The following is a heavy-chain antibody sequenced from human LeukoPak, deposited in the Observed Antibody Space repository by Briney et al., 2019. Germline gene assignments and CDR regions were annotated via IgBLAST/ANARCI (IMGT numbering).Heavy chain of an antibody. CDR1: GYTFTDYY. J-gene: IGHJ4*02. CDR2: INPYSGGT. Sequence: ASVKVSCKASGYTFTDYYMHWVRQAPGQGLEWMGWINPYSGGTNYAQKFQGRVTMTRDTSISTAYIELSRLRSDDTAVYYCASAISLVVPGFDYWGQGTLVTVS. V-gene: IGHV1-2*02. CDR3: ASAISLVVPGFDY. D-gene: IGHD2-15*01.